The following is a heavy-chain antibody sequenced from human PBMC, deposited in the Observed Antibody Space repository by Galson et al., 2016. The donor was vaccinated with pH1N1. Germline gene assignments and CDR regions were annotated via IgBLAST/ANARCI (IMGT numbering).Heavy chain of an antibody. CDR3: AREDYYDVDVSDWYFDL. CDR2: TIPILGTP. CDR1: GGTFNSNG. J-gene: IGHJ2*01. V-gene: IGHV1-69*13. Sequence: SVKVSCKASGGTFNSNGLSWVRQAPGQGLEWMGRTIPILGTPNYAQKFQGKITITADESTSTAYMELSSLRSEDTALYYCAREDYYDVDVSDWYFDLWGRGTLVTVSS. D-gene: IGHD3-22*01.